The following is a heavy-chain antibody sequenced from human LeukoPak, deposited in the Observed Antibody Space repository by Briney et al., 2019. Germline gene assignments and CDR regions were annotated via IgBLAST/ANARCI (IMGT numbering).Heavy chain of an antibody. Sequence: GGSLRLSCAASGFTFSSYAMSWVRQAPGKGLEWVSAISGTGGSTYYADSVKGRLTISRDNSKNTLYLQMNSLRAEDTAVYYCAKDRRLGELQYTNPPFDYWGQGTLVTVSS. CDR2: ISGTGGST. J-gene: IGHJ4*02. V-gene: IGHV3-23*01. CDR3: AKDRRLGELQYTNPPFDY. D-gene: IGHD3-16*01. CDR1: GFTFSSYA.